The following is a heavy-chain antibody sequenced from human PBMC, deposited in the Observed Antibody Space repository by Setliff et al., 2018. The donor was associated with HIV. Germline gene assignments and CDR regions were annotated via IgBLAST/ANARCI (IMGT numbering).Heavy chain of an antibody. CDR2: ISTYNGNT. CDR3: ARGSYDFWSGQRDYSFYYMDV. V-gene: IGHV1-18*01. J-gene: IGHJ6*03. D-gene: IGHD3-3*01. Sequence: GASVKVSCKASGYTFTSYGITWVRQAPGQGLEWMGWISTYNGNTHYAQKLQGRVTMTTDTSTSTVYLELDSLRSDDTAVYFCARGSYDFWSGQRDYSFYYMDVWGEGTAVTVS. CDR1: GYTFTSYG.